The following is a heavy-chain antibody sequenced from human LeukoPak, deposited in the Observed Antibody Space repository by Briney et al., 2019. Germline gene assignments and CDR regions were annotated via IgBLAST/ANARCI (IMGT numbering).Heavy chain of an antibody. CDR2: ISGSGGST. V-gene: IGHV3-23*01. J-gene: IGHJ6*02. CDR1: GFTFSTYG. D-gene: IGHD3-10*01. CDR3: AKITMVRGVITEIYYYYGMDV. Sequence: GGSLRLSCAASGFTFSTYGMHWVRQAPGKGLEWVSAISGSGGSTYYADSVKGRFTISRDNSKNTLYLQMNSLRAEDTAVYYCAKITMVRGVITEIYYYYGMDVWGQGTTVTVSS.